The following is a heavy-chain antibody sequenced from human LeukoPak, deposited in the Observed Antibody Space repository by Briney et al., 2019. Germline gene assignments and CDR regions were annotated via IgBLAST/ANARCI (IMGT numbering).Heavy chain of an antibody. Sequence: GGSLRLSCAASGFTFSSYSMNWVRQAPGKGLEWVSSISSSSSYIYYADSVKGRFTISRDNAKNSLYLQMNSLRAEDTALYYCARLRTTGTFDYWGQGTLVTVSS. J-gene: IGHJ4*02. D-gene: IGHD1-1*01. CDR3: ARLRTTGTFDY. V-gene: IGHV3-21*01. CDR1: GFTFSSYS. CDR2: ISSSSSYI.